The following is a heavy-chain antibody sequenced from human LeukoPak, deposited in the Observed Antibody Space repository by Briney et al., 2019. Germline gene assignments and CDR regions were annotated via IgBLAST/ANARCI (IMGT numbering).Heavy chain of an antibody. CDR2: IYSSANT. Sequence: ASETLSLTCTLSVGSLSRYYWSWIPEPPGNGLEWIGYIYSSANTYYNPSLKSRVTISVDTSKLQVSLKLTSVTAADTAVYYCASQFGWGQGTLVTVSS. J-gene: IGHJ4*02. D-gene: IGHD3-16*01. CDR1: VGSLSRYY. CDR3: ASQFG. V-gene: IGHV4-59*01.